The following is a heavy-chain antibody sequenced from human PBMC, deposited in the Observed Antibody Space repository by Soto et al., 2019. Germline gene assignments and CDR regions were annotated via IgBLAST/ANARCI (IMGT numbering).Heavy chain of an antibody. J-gene: IGHJ6*02. CDR1: GFTFSSYA. CDR3: AKDLLYCSSTSCPLRYVQGMDV. V-gene: IGHV3-23*01. D-gene: IGHD2-2*01. Sequence: PGGSLRLSCAASGFTFSSYAMSWVRQAPGKGLEWVSAIRGRGGSQYYADSVKGRFTISRDNSKNTLYLQMNSLRAEDTAVYYCAKDLLYCSSTSCPLRYVQGMDVWGQGNTVSVSS. CDR2: IRGRGGSQ.